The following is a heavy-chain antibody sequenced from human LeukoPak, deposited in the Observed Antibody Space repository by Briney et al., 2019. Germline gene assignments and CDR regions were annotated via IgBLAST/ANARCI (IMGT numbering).Heavy chain of an antibody. J-gene: IGHJ4*02. CDR2: INPSGGST. Sequence: ASVKVSCKASGYTFTSYYIHWVRQAPGQGLEWMGIINPSGGSTTYAQKFQGRVTMTRDTSTSTVYMELSSLRSEDTAVYYCARGGLLEWLLRTFDYWGQGTLVTVSS. CDR3: ARGGLLEWLLRTFDY. CDR1: GYTFTSYY. V-gene: IGHV1-46*01. D-gene: IGHD3-3*01.